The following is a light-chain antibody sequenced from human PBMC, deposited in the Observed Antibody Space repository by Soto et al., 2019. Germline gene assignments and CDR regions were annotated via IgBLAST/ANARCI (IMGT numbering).Light chain of an antibody. CDR3: LQALQTRWT. V-gene: IGKV2-28*01. CDR1: ESLLHTNGNNY. CDR2: FGS. J-gene: IGKJ1*01. Sequence: DIVMTQSPLSLRVTPGEPASSSCRSSESLLHTNGNNYLDWYLQKPGQSQQLLIYFGSTRASGVHDRFSGSGSDTDFTLTIRRVEAEDVGVYYCLQALQTRWTFGQGTKVDIK.